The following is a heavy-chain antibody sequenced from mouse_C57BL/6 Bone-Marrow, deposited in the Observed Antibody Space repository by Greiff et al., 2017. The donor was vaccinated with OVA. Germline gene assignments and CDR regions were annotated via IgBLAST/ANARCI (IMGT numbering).Heavy chain of an antibody. D-gene: IGHD1-1*01. J-gene: IGHJ4*01. CDR3: ARSVPITTVVARAMDY. V-gene: IGHV1-9*01. Sequence: VQLQQSGAELMKPGASVKLSCKATGYTFTGYWIEWVKQRPGHGLEWIGEILPGSGSTNYNEKFKGKATFTADTSSNTAYMQLSSLTTEDSAIYYCARSVPITTVVARAMDYWGQGTSVTVSS. CDR2: ILPGSGST. CDR1: GYTFTGYW.